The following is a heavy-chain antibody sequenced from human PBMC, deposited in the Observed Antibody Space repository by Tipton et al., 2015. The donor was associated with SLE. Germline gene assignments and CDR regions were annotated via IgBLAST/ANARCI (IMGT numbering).Heavy chain of an antibody. CDR1: GGSFSGYY. J-gene: IGHJ4*02. CDR2: INHSGST. V-gene: IGHV4-34*01. D-gene: IGHD1-26*01. CDR3: ARWGGAT. Sequence: TLSLTCAVYGGSFSGYYWSWIRQPPGKGLEWIGEINHSGSTNYNPSLKSRVTISVDTSKNQFSLKLSSVTAEDTAVYYCARWGGATRGQGTLVTVSS.